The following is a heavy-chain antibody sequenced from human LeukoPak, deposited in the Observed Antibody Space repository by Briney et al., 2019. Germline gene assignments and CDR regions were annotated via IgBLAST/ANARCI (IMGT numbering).Heavy chain of an antibody. Sequence: PSETLSLTCTVSGGSISRTSYYWGWIRQPPGKGLEWIGSVYYSGSTYYSPSLESRVTISVDTSKNQFSLKLSPVTAADTAVYYCARRGSSGYYYGYFQHWGQGTLVTVSS. CDR2: VYYSGST. V-gene: IGHV4-39*01. CDR3: ARRGSSGYYYGYFQH. CDR1: GGSISRTSYY. D-gene: IGHD3-22*01. J-gene: IGHJ1*01.